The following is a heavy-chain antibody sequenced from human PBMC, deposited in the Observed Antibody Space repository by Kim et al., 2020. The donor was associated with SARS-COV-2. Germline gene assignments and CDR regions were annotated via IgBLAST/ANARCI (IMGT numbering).Heavy chain of an antibody. J-gene: IGHJ6*02. D-gene: IGHD3-3*01. Sequence: GGSLRLSCAASGFTVSSNYMSWVRQAPGKGLEWASVIYRGGSTYYADSVKGRFTISRDNSKNTLYLQMNSLRAEDTAVYYCARVYGEITIFGVVIPPSYGMDVWGQGTTVTVSS. V-gene: IGHV3-53*01. CDR2: IYRGGST. CDR3: ARVYGEITIFGVVIPPSYGMDV. CDR1: GFTVSSNY.